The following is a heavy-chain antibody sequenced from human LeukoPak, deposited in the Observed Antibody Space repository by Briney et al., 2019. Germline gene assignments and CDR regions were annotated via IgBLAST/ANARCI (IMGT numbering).Heavy chain of an antibody. Sequence: GGSLRLSCAASGFTFSSYSMNWVRQAPGKGLEWVSYISSSSSTIYYADSVKGRFTISRDNAKNSLYLQMNSLRAEDTAVYYCARLGGGGYYYDSSGFDAFDIWGQGTMVTVSS. V-gene: IGHV3-48*01. CDR2: ISSSSSTI. CDR3: ARLGGGGYYYDSSGFDAFDI. D-gene: IGHD3-22*01. CDR1: GFTFSSYS. J-gene: IGHJ3*02.